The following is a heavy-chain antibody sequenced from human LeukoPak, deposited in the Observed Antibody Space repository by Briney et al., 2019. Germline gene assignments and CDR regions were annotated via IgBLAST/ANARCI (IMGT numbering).Heavy chain of an antibody. D-gene: IGHD6-19*01. CDR1: GGSISGYY. J-gene: IGHJ5*02. CDR2: IYYTGST. Sequence: ASETLSLTCTVSGGSISGYYWSWIRQPPGKGLEWIGYIYYTGSTNYNPSLKSRVTISVDTSKNQFSLKLSSVTAADTAVYYCASDAVPDIAVAGPPRGWFDPWGQGTLVTVSS. V-gene: IGHV4-59*12. CDR3: ASDAVPDIAVAGPPRGWFDP.